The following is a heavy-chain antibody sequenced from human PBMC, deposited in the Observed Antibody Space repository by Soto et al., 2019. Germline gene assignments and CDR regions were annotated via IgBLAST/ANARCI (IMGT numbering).Heavy chain of an antibody. D-gene: IGHD3-22*01. CDR2: IYYTGST. V-gene: IGHV4-59*01. CDR3: ARVDSSGSYFDS. J-gene: IGHJ4*02. CDR1: GGSISSYY. Sequence: PSETLSLTCTVSGGSISSYYWSWIRQPPGKGLEWIAYIYYTGSTNYNPSLKSRVTLSADTSKNQFSLKLSSLTAADTAMYYCARVDSSGSYFDSWGQGTLVTVSS.